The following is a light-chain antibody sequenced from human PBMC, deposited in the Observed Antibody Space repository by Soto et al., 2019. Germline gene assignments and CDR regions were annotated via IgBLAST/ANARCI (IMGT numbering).Light chain of an antibody. J-gene: IGKJ2*01. CDR2: AAS. V-gene: IGKV1-39*01. Sequence: DIQMTQFPSSLSASVGDRVTITCRASQSISNFLNWYQQKPGKAPKLLIYAASTLHSGVPSRFSGSGSGTDFTLTISSLQPEDFAIYSCQQSYSTPYTFGQGTKLEIK. CDR1: QSISNF. CDR3: QQSYSTPYT.